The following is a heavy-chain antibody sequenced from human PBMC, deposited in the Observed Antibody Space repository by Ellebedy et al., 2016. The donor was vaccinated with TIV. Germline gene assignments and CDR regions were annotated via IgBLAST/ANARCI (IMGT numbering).Heavy chain of an antibody. CDR1: GFTFSSYW. V-gene: IGHV3-74*01. D-gene: IGHD2-15*01. CDR2: INIDGSTT. CDR3: ARNRYCSGGNCYALGY. J-gene: IGHJ4*02. Sequence: HTGGSLRLSCAASGFTFSSYWMHWVRQTPGKGLVWVSRINIDGSTTSYADSVKGRFTISRDNAKNTLYQQMNSLRAEDTAVYYCARNRYCSGGNCYALGYWGQGTLVTVSS.